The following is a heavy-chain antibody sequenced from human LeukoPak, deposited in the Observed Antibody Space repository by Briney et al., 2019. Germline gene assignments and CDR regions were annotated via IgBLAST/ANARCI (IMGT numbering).Heavy chain of an antibody. Sequence: GGFLRLSCAAPGFIFDNYAIHWVRQAPGKGLEWVSLISGDGGSTFYADSVRGRFTISRDNTRKSLSLQMSSLRSEDTALYYCARESETSGWYDYWGQGTLVTVSS. CDR3: ARESETSGWYDY. CDR1: GFIFDNYA. J-gene: IGHJ4*02. CDR2: ISGDGGST. V-gene: IGHV3-43*02. D-gene: IGHD6-19*01.